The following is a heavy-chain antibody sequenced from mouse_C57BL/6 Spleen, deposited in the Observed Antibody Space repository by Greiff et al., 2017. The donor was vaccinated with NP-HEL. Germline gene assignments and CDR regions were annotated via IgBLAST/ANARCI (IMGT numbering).Heavy chain of an antibody. V-gene: IGHV5-17*01. Sequence: EVKLQESGGGLVKPGGSLKLSCAASGFTFSDYGMHWVRQAPEKGLEWVAYISSGSSTIYYADTVKGRFTISRDNAKNTLFLQMTSLRSEDTAMYYCARDNYYAMDYWGQGTSVTVSS. J-gene: IGHJ4*01. CDR2: ISSGSSTI. D-gene: IGHD1-3*01. CDR3: ARDNYYAMDY. CDR1: GFTFSDYG.